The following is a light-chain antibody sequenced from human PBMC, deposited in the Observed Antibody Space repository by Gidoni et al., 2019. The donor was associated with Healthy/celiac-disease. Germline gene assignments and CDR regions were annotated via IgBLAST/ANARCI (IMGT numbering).Light chain of an antibody. Sequence: EIVLTQSPGTLSLSQGERATLSCRASQSVSSSYLAWYQQKPGQAPRLLIYGASSRATGIPDRFSGSGSGTDFTLTISRLEPEDFAVYYCQQYGSPPAFGGGTKVEIK. J-gene: IGKJ4*01. CDR3: QQYGSPPA. CDR1: QSVSSSY. V-gene: IGKV3-20*01. CDR2: GAS.